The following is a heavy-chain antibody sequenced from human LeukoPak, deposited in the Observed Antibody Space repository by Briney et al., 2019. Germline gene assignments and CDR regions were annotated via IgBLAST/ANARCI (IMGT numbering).Heavy chain of an antibody. Sequence: SETLSLTCTVSGGSMRSYYWSWIRQPPGQGLEWIGYIYYSGSTNYNPSLKSRVTISVDTSKNQFSLKLSSVTAADTAVYYCARKRSGYYDSSGTFDYWGQGTLVTVSS. CDR1: GGSMRSYY. V-gene: IGHV4-59*01. CDR3: ARKRSGYYDSSGTFDY. D-gene: IGHD3-22*01. J-gene: IGHJ4*02. CDR2: IYYSGST.